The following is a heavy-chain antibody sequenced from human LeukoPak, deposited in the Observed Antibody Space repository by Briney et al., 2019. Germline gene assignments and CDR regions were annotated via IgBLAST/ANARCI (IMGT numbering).Heavy chain of an antibody. Sequence: SETLSLTCTVSGGSISSYYWSWIRQPPGKGLEWIGYIYYSGSTNYNPSLKSRVTISVDTSKNQFSLKVTSVTAADTAVYYCARRRSAYNWFDPWGQGTLVTVSS. CDR3: ARRRSAYNWFDP. CDR1: GGSISSYY. V-gene: IGHV4-59*08. J-gene: IGHJ5*02. CDR2: IYYSGST.